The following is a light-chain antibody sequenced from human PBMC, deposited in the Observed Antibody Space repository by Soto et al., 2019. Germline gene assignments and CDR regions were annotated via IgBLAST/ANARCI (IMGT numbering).Light chain of an antibody. CDR3: SSTDSAADHRV. J-gene: IGLJ3*02. V-gene: IGLV3-10*01. CDR1: ALPKKY. CDR2: KDN. Sequence: ELTQPPSLSVSPGQTARITCSGDALPKKYVFWYQQKSGQAPVLVIYKDNKRPSEIPARFSGTNSGTVASLILTGAQLEDEATYYCSSTDSAADHRVFGGGTKVTVL.